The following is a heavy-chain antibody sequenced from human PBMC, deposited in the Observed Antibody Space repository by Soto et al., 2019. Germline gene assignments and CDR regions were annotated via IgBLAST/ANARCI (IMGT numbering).Heavy chain of an antibody. CDR3: AKELSYDFWSGYNHAFDI. CDR1: GFTFSNYA. V-gene: IGHV3-23*01. J-gene: IGHJ3*02. D-gene: IGHD3-3*01. Sequence: GGSLRLSCAASGFTFSNYAMNWVRQAPGKGLEWVSGISAGGSSTFYADSVKGRFTISRDNSKITLYLQMDSLRVEDTAVYYCAKELSYDFWSGYNHAFDIWGQGTMVTVSS. CDR2: ISAGGSST.